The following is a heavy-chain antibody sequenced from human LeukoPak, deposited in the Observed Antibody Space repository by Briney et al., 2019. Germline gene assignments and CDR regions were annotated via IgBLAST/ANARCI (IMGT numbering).Heavy chain of an antibody. Sequence: SETLSLTCVVYGGSFSGYYWSWIRQPPGKGLEWIGEINHSGSTNYNPSLKSRVTISVDTSKNQFSLKLSSVTAADTAVYYCARGTDYGSGSYYRGYNWFDPWGQGTLVTVSS. D-gene: IGHD3-10*01. J-gene: IGHJ5*02. CDR3: ARGTDYGSGSYYRGYNWFDP. CDR1: GGSFSGYY. CDR2: INHSGST. V-gene: IGHV4-34*01.